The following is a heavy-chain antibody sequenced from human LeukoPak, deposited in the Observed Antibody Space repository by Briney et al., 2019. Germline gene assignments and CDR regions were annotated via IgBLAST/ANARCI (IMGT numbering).Heavy chain of an antibody. Sequence: ASVKVSCKASGYTFTSYGISWVRQAPGKGLEWMGGFDPEDGETIYAQKFQGRVTMTEDTSTDTAYMELSSLRSEDTAVYYCATAAGVVVVAAAAYDYWGQGTLVTVSS. CDR1: GYTFTSYG. D-gene: IGHD2-15*01. CDR2: FDPEDGET. V-gene: IGHV1-24*01. CDR3: ATAAGVVVVAAAAYDY. J-gene: IGHJ4*02.